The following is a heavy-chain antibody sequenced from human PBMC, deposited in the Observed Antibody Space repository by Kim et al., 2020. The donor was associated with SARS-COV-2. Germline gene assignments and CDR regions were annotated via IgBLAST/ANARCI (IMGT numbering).Heavy chain of an antibody. CDR3: AKGYSNYAYYYYYGMDV. Sequence: VKGRFTIAKDNSKNTRYLQMNSLRAEDTAVYYCAKGYSNYAYYYYYGMDVWGQGTTVTVSS. D-gene: IGHD4-4*01. J-gene: IGHJ6*02. V-gene: IGHV3-23*01.